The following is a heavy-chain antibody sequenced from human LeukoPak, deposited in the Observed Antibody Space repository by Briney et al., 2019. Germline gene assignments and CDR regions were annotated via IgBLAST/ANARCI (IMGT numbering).Heavy chain of an antibody. CDR1: GFTFSSYG. Sequence: GGSLTLSCTASGFTFSSYGMHWVRQAPGKGLEWVADIWYDGSNKYYADSVKGRFTISRDNSKNTLYLQMNSLRAEDTAVYYCAREYYYDSSGRPTIDYWGQGTLVTVSS. V-gene: IGHV3-33*01. J-gene: IGHJ4*02. D-gene: IGHD3-22*01. CDR2: IWYDGSNK. CDR3: AREYYYDSSGRPTIDY.